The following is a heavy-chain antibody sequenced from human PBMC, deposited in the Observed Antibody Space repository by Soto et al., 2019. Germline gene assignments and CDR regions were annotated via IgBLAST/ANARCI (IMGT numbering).Heavy chain of an antibody. Sequence: SQTLSLPCAISGDSVSSNSAAWNWIRQSPSRGLEWLGRTYYRSKWYNDYAVSVKSRITINPDTSKNQFSLQLNSVTPEDTAVYYCARSPRGKYSSSWYRAVFDYWGQGTLVTVSS. CDR3: ARSPRGKYSSSWYRAVFDY. V-gene: IGHV6-1*01. CDR1: GDSVSSNSAA. D-gene: IGHD6-13*01. J-gene: IGHJ4*02. CDR2: TYYRSKWYN.